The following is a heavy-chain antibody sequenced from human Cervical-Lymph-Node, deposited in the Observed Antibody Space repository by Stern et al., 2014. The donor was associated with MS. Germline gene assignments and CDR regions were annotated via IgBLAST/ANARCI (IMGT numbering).Heavy chain of an antibody. CDR1: GDSIYSGTYY. J-gene: IGHJ4*02. CDR3: ARDRGVGGLFDY. D-gene: IGHD3-10*01. Sequence: QVQLQESGPGLVKPTQTLSLTCTVSGDSIYSGTYYWSWIRQSAGKGLEWIGRIKFSGSTNSNPPLKSRLTMSIDTSKNQFSLRLSSVTAADTAVYYCARDRGVGGLFDYWGQGTLGIVSS. V-gene: IGHV4-61*02. CDR2: IKFSGST.